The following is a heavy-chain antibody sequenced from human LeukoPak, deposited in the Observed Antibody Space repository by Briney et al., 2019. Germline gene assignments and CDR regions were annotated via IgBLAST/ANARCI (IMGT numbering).Heavy chain of an antibody. J-gene: IGHJ4*02. V-gene: IGHV3-23*01. D-gene: IGHD3-10*01. Sequence: GGSLRLSCAASGFTFSTYAMSWVRQTPEKGLEGVSDISSSGGSIYYANSVKGRFTTSRDNSKNTLYLQMNSFRAEDTAVYYCAKDRGFGEYFPFFYWGQGTLVTASS. CDR2: ISSSGGSI. CDR1: GFTFSTYA. CDR3: AKDRGFGEYFPFFY.